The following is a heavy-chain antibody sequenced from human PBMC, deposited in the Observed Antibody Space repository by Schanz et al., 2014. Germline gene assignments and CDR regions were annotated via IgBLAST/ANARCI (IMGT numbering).Heavy chain of an antibody. V-gene: IGHV3-48*04. Sequence: EVHLVESGGGLAQPGGSLRLSCAASAFIFRSYSMHWVRQAPGKGLEWVSYISSSGSYTNYADSVKGRFTISRDNAKNSLYLQMNSLRAEDTALYYCARDTAQSCIGPSCFEYFQHWGQGALVTDSS. CDR1: AFIFRSYS. CDR3: ARDTAQSCIGPSCFEYFQH. D-gene: IGHD2-2*01. CDR2: ISSSGSYT. J-gene: IGHJ1*01.